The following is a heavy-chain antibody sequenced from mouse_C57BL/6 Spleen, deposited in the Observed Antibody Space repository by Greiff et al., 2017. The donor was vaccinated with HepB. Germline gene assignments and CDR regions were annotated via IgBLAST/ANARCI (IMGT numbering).Heavy chain of an antibody. J-gene: IGHJ4*01. CDR3: ARQRSNYDYYAMDY. V-gene: IGHV5-12*01. CDR2: ISNGGGST. Sequence: EVQRVESGGGLVQPGGSLKLSCAASGFTFSDYYMYWVRQTPEKRLEWVAYISNGGGSTYYPDTVKGRFTISRDNAKNTLYLQMSRLKSEDTAMYYCARQRSNYDYYAMDYWGQGTSVTVSS. CDR1: GFTFSDYY. D-gene: IGHD2-5*01.